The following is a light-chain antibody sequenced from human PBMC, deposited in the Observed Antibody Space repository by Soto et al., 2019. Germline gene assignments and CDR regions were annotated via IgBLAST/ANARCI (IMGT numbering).Light chain of an antibody. J-gene: IGKJ1*01. CDR1: QRISSW. V-gene: IGKV1-5*01. Sequence: DIQMTQSPSTLSASVGDRVTITCRASQRISSWLAWYQQKPGKAPKLLIYDASSLESGVPSRFSGSGSGTEFTLTISSLQPDDFATYYCQQYNETFGQGTKVEIK. CDR2: DAS. CDR3: QQYNET.